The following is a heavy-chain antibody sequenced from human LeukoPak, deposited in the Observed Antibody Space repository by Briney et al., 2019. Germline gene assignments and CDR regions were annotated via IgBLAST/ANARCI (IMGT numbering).Heavy chain of an antibody. CDR2: IWYDGSNK. V-gene: IGHV3-33*06. Sequence: PGGSLILSCAASEFTFSSYGMHWVRQAPGKGLEWVAVIWYDGSNKYYVDSVKGRFTISRDNSKNTLYLQMNSLRAEDTAVYYCAKGSTYYYDNSGAAFDIWGQGTMVTVSS. CDR1: EFTFSSYG. D-gene: IGHD3-22*01. J-gene: IGHJ3*02. CDR3: AKGSTYYYDNSGAAFDI.